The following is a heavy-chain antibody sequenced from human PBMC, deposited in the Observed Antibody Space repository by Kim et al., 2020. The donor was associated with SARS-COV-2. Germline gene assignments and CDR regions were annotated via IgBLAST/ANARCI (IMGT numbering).Heavy chain of an antibody. CDR3: TRVEGNYGDYSGWFDP. Sequence: GGSLRLSCTASGFTFGDYAMSWFRQAPGKGLEWVGFIRSKAYGGTTEYAASVKGRFTISRDDSKSIAYLQMNSLKTEDTAVYYCTRVEGNYGDYSGWFDPWGQGTLVTVSS. CDR2: IRSKAYGGTT. J-gene: IGHJ5*02. D-gene: IGHD4-17*01. CDR1: GFTFGDYA. V-gene: IGHV3-49*03.